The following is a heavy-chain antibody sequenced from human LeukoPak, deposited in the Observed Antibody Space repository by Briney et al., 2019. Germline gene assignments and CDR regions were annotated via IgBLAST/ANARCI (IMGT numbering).Heavy chain of an antibody. D-gene: IGHD2-21*02. V-gene: IGHV5-51*01. CDR2: ICPGDSKT. J-gene: IGHJ3*02. CDR1: GYLFTSYW. Sequence: GESLHISGNGCGYLFTSYWIGWVRPMPGKGLERMEIICPGDSKTRYSPSFHSQVTISADKSISTAYLQWSSLKASDSAMYYCATAEVTPSAFDIWGQGTMVTVSS. CDR3: ATAEVTPSAFDI.